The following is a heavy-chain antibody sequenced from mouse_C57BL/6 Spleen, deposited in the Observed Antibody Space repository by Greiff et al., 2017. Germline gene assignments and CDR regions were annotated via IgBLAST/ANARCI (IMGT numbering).Heavy chain of an antibody. Sequence: QVQLQQPGTELVKPGASVKLSCKASGYTFTSYWMHWVKQRPGQGLEWIGNITPSSGSTNYNEKFKSKATLTVDKSSSTAYMQLSSLTSEDSAVYYCARPYSNYGYFDVWGTGTTVTVSS. CDR2: ITPSSGST. D-gene: IGHD2-5*01. CDR1: GYTFTSYW. V-gene: IGHV1-53*01. CDR3: ARPYSNYGYFDV. J-gene: IGHJ1*03.